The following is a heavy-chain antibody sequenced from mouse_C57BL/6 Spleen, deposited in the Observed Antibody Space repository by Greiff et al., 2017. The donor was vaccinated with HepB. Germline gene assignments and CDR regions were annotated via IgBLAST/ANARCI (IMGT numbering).Heavy chain of an antibody. J-gene: IGHJ4*01. CDR2: ISDGGSYT. V-gene: IGHV5-4*01. CDR1: GFTFSSYA. CDR3: ARERATVAMDY. D-gene: IGHD1-1*01. Sequence: EVKLMESGGGLVKPGGSLKLSCAASGFTFSSYAMSWVRQTPEKRLEWVATISDGGSYTYYPDNVKGRFTISRDNAKNNLYLQMSHLKSEDTAMYYCARERATVAMDYWGQGTSVTVSS.